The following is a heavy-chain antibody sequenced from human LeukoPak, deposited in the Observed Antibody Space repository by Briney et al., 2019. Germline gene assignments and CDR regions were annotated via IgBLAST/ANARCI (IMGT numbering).Heavy chain of an antibody. CDR1: GGSISSYY. D-gene: IGHD3-22*01. Sequence: PSETLSLTCTVSGGSISSYYWSWIRQPPGKGLEWIGYIYYSGSTYYNPSLKSRVTISVDTSKNQFSLKLSSVTAADTAVYYCAREDDSSGYYYDYWGQGTLVTVSS. CDR2: IYYSGST. V-gene: IGHV4-30-4*01. CDR3: AREDDSSGYYYDY. J-gene: IGHJ4*02.